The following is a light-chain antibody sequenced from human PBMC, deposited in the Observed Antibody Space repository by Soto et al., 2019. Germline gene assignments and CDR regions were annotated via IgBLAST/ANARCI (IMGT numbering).Light chain of an antibody. J-gene: IGKJ4*01. CDR2: WAS. Sequence: DIVMTQSPDSLAVSLGERATINCKSSQSVLYSSNNKNYLAWYQQKPGQPPKLLIYWASTRESGVPDRFSGSGSGTDFPLTNRSLQAEDVAVYYCQQYYSTPLTFGGGTKVEIK. V-gene: IGKV4-1*01. CDR1: QSVLYSSNNKNY. CDR3: QQYYSTPLT.